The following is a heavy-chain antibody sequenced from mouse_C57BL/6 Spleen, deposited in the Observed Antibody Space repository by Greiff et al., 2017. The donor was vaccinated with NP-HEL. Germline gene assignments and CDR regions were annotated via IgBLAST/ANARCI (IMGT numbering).Heavy chain of an antibody. Sequence: VQLQQSGAELVKPGASVKISCKASGYAFSSYWMNWVKQRPGKGLEWIGQIYPGDGDTNYNGKFKGKATLTADKSSSTAYMQLSSLTSEDSAVYFCSRGRTGMYYFDYWGQGTTLTVSS. CDR1: GYAFSSYW. D-gene: IGHD4-1*01. CDR3: SRGRTGMYYFDY. V-gene: IGHV1-80*01. CDR2: IYPGDGDT. J-gene: IGHJ2*01.